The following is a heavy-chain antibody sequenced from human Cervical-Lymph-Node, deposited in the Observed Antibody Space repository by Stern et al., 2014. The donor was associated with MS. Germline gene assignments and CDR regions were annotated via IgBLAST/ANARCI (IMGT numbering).Heavy chain of an antibody. V-gene: IGHV1-58*01. CDR3: AARANYYDSPGDWFDP. J-gene: IGHJ5*02. D-gene: IGHD3-22*01. CDR2: IVVCSGNT. CDR1: GITFTSSA. Sequence: QLVESGPEVKKPGTSVKVSCKASGITFTSSAVQWVRQARGQRLEWIGWIVVCSGNTNYAQKFQERVTITRDMSTSTAYMELSSLRSEDTAVYYCAARANYYDSPGDWFDPWGQGTLVTVSS.